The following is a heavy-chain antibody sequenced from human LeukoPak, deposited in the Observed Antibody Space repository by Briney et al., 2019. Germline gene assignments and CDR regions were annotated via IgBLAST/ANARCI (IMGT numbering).Heavy chain of an antibody. V-gene: IGHV1-24*01. CDR1: GYTLTELS. CDR2: FDPEDSET. CDR3: ATSSLQWLVSFYDY. J-gene: IGHJ4*02. D-gene: IGHD6-19*01. Sequence: ASVKVSCKVSGYTLTELSMHWVRQSPGKGLEWMGGFDPEDSETIYAQKFQGRITMTEDTSTDTAYMELSSLRSEDTAVYYCATSSLQWLVSFYDYWGQGALVTVSS.